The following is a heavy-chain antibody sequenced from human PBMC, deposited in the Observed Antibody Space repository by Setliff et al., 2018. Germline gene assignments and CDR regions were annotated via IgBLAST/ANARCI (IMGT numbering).Heavy chain of an antibody. Sequence: PGGFLRLSCVASGFTFDNYWMGWVRQPPGKGLEWVASIKPDGSETYYVDSVKGRFTVSRDNPKNSLYLQMSSLRAEDTAIYYCARDRGGASTRDHWGQGTLVTVSS. J-gene: IGHJ4*02. CDR1: GFTFDNYW. D-gene: IGHD1-26*01. CDR3: ARDRGGASTRDH. CDR2: IKPDGSET. V-gene: IGHV3-7*03.